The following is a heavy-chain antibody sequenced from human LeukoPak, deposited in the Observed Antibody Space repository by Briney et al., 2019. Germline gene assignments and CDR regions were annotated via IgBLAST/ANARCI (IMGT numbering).Heavy chain of an antibody. J-gene: IGHJ3*02. D-gene: IGHD3-3*01. CDR3: ARGGNDFWSGSPDAFDI. CDR2: TYYSGST. V-gene: IGHV4-59*01. CDR1: GGSISSYY. Sequence: SETLSLTCTVSGGSISSYYWSWIRQPPGKGLEWIGYTYYSGSTNYNPSLKSRVTISVDTSKNQFSLRLSSVTAADTAVYYCARGGNDFWSGSPDAFDIWGQGTMVTVSS.